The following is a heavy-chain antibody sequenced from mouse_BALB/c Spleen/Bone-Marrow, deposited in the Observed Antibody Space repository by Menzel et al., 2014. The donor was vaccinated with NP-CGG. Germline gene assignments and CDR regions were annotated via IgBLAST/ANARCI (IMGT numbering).Heavy chain of an antibody. CDR3: ARDPGFAY. CDR2: INSYGGST. J-gene: IGHJ3*01. Sequence: EVKLVESGGSLVQPGGSLKLSCAASGFTFSSYGMSWVRQTPDKRLELVATINSYGGSTYYPDSVKGRFTISRDNAKNTLYLQMSSLKSEDTAMYFCARDPGFAYWGQGTLVTVSA. CDR1: GFTFSSYG. V-gene: IGHV5-6-3*01.